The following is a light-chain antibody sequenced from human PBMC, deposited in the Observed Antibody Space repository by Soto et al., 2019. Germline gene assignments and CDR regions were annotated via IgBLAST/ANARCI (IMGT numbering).Light chain of an antibody. CDR1: QSVSSSY. J-gene: IGKJ5*01. CDR3: QQYGSSPIT. V-gene: IGKV3-20*01. Sequence: EILLTQSPGTLSLSPGEIASLSCIASQSVSSSYLAWYQQKPGQAPRLLIYGASSRATGIPDRFSGSGSGTDFTLTISRLEPEDFAVYYCQQYGSSPITSGQGRLL. CDR2: GAS.